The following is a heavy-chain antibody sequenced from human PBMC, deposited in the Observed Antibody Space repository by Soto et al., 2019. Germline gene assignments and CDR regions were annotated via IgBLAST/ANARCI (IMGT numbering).Heavy chain of an antibody. V-gene: IGHV3-23*01. D-gene: IGHD6-19*01. CDR1: GFTFSSYG. CDR3: AKDKHNRGWYSFEY. CDR2: ISGGGGGT. Sequence: EVQLLESGGGLVQPGGSLRLSCAASGFTFSSYGMSWVRQAPGKGLEWVSVISGGGGGTNYADSVEGRFTISRDNSKNTLYLQMNSLRAEDTAVYYCAKDKHNRGWYSFEYWGQGTLVTVSS. J-gene: IGHJ4*02.